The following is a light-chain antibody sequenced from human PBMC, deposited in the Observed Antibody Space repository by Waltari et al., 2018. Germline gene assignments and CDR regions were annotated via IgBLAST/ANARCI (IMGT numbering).Light chain of an antibody. J-gene: IGKJ2*01. CDR2: AAS. CDR1: QGISSY. V-gene: IGKV1-39*01. CDR3: QQSYSTPYT. Sequence: DIQMTQSPSSLSASVGDRVTITCRASQGISSYLNWYQQKPGKAPKLLIYAASSLQSGVSSMFCGSGSGTDFTLSITSLQPEDFATYSCQQSYSTPYTFDQGTKLGI.